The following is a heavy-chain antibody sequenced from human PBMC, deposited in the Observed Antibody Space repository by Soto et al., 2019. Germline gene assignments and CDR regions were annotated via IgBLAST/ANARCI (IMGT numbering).Heavy chain of an antibody. CDR3: ARESEDLTSNFDY. CDR2: ISSTTNYI. CDR1: AFTFTRSS. Sequence: GGSMRLSCAPAAFTFTRSSMNWVRQAPGKGLEWVSSISSTTNYIYYGDSMKGRFTISRDNAKNSLYLEMNSLRAEVTAVYYCARESEDLTSNFDYWGQGTLVTVSS. V-gene: IGHV3-21*06. J-gene: IGHJ4*02.